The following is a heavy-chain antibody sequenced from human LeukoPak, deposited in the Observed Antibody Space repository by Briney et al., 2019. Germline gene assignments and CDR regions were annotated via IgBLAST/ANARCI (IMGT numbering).Heavy chain of an antibody. D-gene: IGHD6-13*01. J-gene: IGHJ4*02. CDR3: ARGGLYSSYFDY. Sequence: PSETLSLTCAVYGGSFSGYYWSWIRQPPGKGLEWIGEINHSGSTNYNPSLKSRVTISVDTSKNQFSLKLSSVTAADTAVYYCARGGLYSSYFDYWGQGTLVTVSS. CDR2: INHSGST. CDR1: GGSFSGYY. V-gene: IGHV4-34*01.